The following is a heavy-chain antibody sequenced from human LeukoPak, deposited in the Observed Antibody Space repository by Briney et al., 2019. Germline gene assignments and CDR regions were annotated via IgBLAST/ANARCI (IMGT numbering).Heavy chain of an antibody. V-gene: IGHV4-59*01. D-gene: IGHD5-18*01. CDR2: IYYSGST. J-gene: IGHJ4*02. CDR1: GGSISSYY. Sequence: SETLSLTCTLSGGSISSYYWSWIRQPPGKGLERIGYIYYSGSTNYNPSLKSQVTISVDTSKNQFSLKLSSGTAADTAVYYCARGEGDTAMVTDYWGQGTLVTVSS. CDR3: ARGEGDTAMVTDY.